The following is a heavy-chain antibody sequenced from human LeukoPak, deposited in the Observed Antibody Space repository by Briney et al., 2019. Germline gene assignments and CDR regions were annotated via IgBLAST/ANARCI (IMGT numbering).Heavy chain of an antibody. CDR1: GFTFGDYA. Sequence: GGSLRLSCAASGFTFGDYAMHWVRQAPVKGLEWVSLISGDGGSTYYADSVKGRFTISRDNSKNSLYLQMNSLRTEDTALYYCAKGIAAAGTSHFDYWGQGTLVTVSS. J-gene: IGHJ4*02. V-gene: IGHV3-43*02. CDR3: AKGIAAAGTSHFDY. CDR2: ISGDGGST. D-gene: IGHD6-13*01.